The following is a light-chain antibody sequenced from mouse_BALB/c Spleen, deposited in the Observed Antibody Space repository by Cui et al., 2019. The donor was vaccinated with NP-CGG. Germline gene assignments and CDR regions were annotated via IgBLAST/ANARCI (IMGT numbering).Light chain of an antibody. J-gene: IGLJ1*01. CDR3: ALWYSNHWV. CDR1: TGAVTTSNY. CDR2: GTN. V-gene: IGLV1*01. Sequence: QAVVTQESALTTSPGETVTLTCRSSTGAVTTSNYANWVQEKPDHFFTGLIGGTNNRAPGVPARFSGSLIGDKAALTITGAHTEDEAIYFCALWYSNHWVFGGGTKLTVL.